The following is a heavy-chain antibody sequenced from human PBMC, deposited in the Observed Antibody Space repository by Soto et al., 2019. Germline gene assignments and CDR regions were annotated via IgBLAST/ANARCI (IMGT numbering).Heavy chain of an antibody. CDR1: GFSLSTSGVG. J-gene: IGHJ5*02. Sequence: SGPTLVNPTQTLTLTCTFSGFSLSTSGVGVGWIRQPPGKALEWLALIYWNDDKRYSPSLKSRLTITKDTSKNQVVLTMTNMDPVDTATYYCAHRRVVDSLGVPAAMDNWFGPWGQGTLVTVAS. CDR2: IYWNDDK. V-gene: IGHV2-5*01. CDR3: AHRRVVDSLGVPAAMDNWFGP. D-gene: IGHD2-2*01.